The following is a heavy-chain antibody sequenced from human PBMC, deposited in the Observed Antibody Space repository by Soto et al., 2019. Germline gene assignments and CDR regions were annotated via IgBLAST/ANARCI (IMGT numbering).Heavy chain of an antibody. CDR2: ISSSGSTI. CDR3: ARVRDYDSGSSINWFDP. CDR1: GFTFSDYY. D-gene: IGHD3-10*01. J-gene: IGHJ5*02. Sequence: GGSLRLSCAASGFTFSDYYMSWIRQAQGKGLEWVSYISSSGSTIYYADSVKGRFTISRDNAKNSRFLQMNSLRAEDTAVYYCARVRDYDSGSSINWFDPWGQGTLVIVSS. V-gene: IGHV3-11*01.